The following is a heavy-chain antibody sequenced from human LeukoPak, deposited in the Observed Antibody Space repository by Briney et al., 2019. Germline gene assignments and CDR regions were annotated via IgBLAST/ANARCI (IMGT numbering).Heavy chain of an antibody. CDR1: GFTFSSYG. CDR2: ISYDGSNK. D-gene: IGHD3-22*01. Sequence: PGRSLRLSCAASGFTFSSYGMHWVRQAPGKGLEWVAVISYDGSNKYYADSVKGRFTISRDNSKNTLYLQMNSLRAEDTAVYYCAKDFRYYDSSGYYLGEYFDYWGQRTLVTVSS. J-gene: IGHJ4*02. CDR3: AKDFRYYDSSGYYLGEYFDY. V-gene: IGHV3-30*18.